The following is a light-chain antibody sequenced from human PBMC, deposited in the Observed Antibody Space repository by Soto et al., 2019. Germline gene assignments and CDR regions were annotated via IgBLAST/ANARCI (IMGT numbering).Light chain of an antibody. CDR1: QSILSSSNNRNY. CDR2: WAS. Sequence: DIVMTQSPESLPVSLGERATINCKSSQSILSSSNNRNYLAWYQQRPGQPPKLLILWASTRKSGVPDRFSGSGSVTDFTLSSSSLQAEDVAVYYCQQDYGIPRTCGQGNMVEIK. V-gene: IGKV4-1*01. J-gene: IGKJ1*01. CDR3: QQDYGIPRT.